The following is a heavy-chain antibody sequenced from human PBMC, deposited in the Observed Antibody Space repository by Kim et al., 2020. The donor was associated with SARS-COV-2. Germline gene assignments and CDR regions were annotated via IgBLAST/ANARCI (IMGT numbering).Heavy chain of an antibody. D-gene: IGHD7-27*01. J-gene: IGHJ4*02. CDR3: ARRKNAGAGWYFDY. Sequence: SPSVQGQVTISADRSTSTAYLQWSRLKASDTAIYYCARRKNAGAGWYFDYWGQGALVTISS. V-gene: IGHV5-51*01.